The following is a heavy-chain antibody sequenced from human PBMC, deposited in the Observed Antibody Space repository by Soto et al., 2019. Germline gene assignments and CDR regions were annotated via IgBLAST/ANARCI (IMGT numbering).Heavy chain of an antibody. D-gene: IGHD2-2*01. Sequence: VQLWESGGGLVQPGGSMRLSCGAAGFTFSSSAMIWVRQAPGKGLEWVATFRESGGTTHYADPVTVRFTMARDTSRNMLFLQLNSRRAEDTAIYYLAKDSHWAIISPTHDYWGQVTLVTVSS. CDR3: AKDSHWAIISPTHDY. J-gene: IGHJ4*02. V-gene: IGHV3-23*01. CDR1: GFTFSSSA. CDR2: FRESGGTT.